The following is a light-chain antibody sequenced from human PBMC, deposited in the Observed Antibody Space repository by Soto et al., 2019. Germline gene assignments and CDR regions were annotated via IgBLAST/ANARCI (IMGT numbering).Light chain of an antibody. CDR1: QSVSIN. V-gene: IGKV3-15*01. Sequence: TVLTQSPATLSVSPGERAILSCRASQSVSINLAWYQQKPGQAPRLLIYGASTRATGIPARFSGSGSGTEFTLTINSLQSEDFAVYYCQEYDNWPPEGTFGQGTKVDIK. J-gene: IGKJ1*01. CDR2: GAS. CDR3: QEYDNWPPEGT.